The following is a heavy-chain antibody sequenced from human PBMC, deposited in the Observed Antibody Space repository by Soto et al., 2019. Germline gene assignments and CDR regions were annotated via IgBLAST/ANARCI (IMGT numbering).Heavy chain of an antibody. CDR1: GFTFSSYW. V-gene: IGHV3-74*01. CDR3: ARDRPYYVSWAFYYYYYGMDV. CDR2: INSDGSST. D-gene: IGHD3-3*01. Sequence: GGSLRLSCAASGFTFSSYWMHWVRQAPGKGLVWVSRINSDGSSTSYADSVKGRFTISRDNAKNTLYLQMNSLRAEDTAVYYCARDRPYYVSWAFYYYYYGMDVWGQGTTVTVSS. J-gene: IGHJ6*02.